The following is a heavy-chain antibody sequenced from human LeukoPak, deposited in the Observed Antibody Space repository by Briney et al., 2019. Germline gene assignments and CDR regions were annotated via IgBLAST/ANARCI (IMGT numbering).Heavy chain of an antibody. CDR2: ISGRGTHI. CDR1: GFIFSDYA. Sequence: PGGSLRLSRAASGFIFSDYAMTWVRQAPGKGLEWVSSISGRGTHIYYADSVKGRFTISRDNAQKSLYLQLNSLRAEDTAVYYCARGPYSSSWYDWFDPWGQGTLVTVSS. CDR3: ARGPYSSSWYDWFDP. D-gene: IGHD6-13*01. J-gene: IGHJ5*02. V-gene: IGHV3-21*01.